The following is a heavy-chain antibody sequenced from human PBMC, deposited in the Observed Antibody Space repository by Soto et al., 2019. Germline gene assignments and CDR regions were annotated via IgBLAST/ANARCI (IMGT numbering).Heavy chain of an antibody. CDR3: AHRRRGSDLDS. V-gene: IGHV2-5*02. CDR2: IYWDDDK. D-gene: IGHD3-16*01. CDR1: GFSLSTRGVG. Sequence: QITLKASGPTLVKPTQTLTLTCTFSGFSLSTRGVGVGWIRQPPGKALEWRALIYWDDDKRYSPSLKSRLTITTDTSKNQVVLTMTNMDPVDTATYYSAHRRRGSDLDSWGQGTLVPVSS. J-gene: IGHJ4*02.